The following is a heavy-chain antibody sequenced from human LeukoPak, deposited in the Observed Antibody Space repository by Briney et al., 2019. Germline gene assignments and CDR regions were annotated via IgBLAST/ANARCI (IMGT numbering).Heavy chain of an antibody. CDR3: AAAITRSGRPLY. CDR2: IVVGSGNT. V-gene: IGHV1-58*01. D-gene: IGHD6-19*01. Sequence: GTSVKVSCKASGFTFTSSAVQWVRQARGQRLEWIGWIVVGSGNTNYAQKFQERVTITRDMSTSTAYMELSSLRSEDTAVYYCAAAITRSGRPLYWGQGTLVTVSS. CDR1: GFTFTSSA. J-gene: IGHJ4*02.